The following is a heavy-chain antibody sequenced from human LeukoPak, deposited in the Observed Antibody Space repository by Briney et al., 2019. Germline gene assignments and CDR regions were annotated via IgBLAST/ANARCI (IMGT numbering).Heavy chain of an antibody. CDR1: GLRFSSYA. J-gene: IGHJ6*04. CDR2: ISSSGSST. Sequence: GGSLRLSCAASGLRFSSYAMHWVRQAPGQGLEYVSAISSSGSSTYYANAVKGRFTISRDNSKNTLYLQMGSLRAEDMAVYFCAELGITMIGGVWGKGTTVTISS. V-gene: IGHV3-64*01. CDR3: AELGITMIGGV. D-gene: IGHD3-10*02.